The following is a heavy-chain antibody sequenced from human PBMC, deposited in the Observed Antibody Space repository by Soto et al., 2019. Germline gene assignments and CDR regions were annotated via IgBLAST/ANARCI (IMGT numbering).Heavy chain of an antibody. CDR1: GFTFEDYG. CDR3: ARDSRQLLLNDAFDI. CDR2: INWTGYST. Sequence: EVQLVESGGGVVRPGGSLRLSCAASGFTFEDYGMSWVRQVPGKGLEWVSGINWTGYSTGYRDSVKGRFTISRDNAKNSRYMQMNRLRAEDTALYHCARDSRQLLLNDAFDILGQGTMFTVSS. J-gene: IGHJ3*02. V-gene: IGHV3-20*01. D-gene: IGHD2-2*01.